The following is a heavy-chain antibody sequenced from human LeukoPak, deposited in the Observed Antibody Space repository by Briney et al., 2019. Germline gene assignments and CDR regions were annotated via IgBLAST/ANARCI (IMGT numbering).Heavy chain of an antibody. CDR1: GDSVSGGGYY. D-gene: IGHD1-26*01. J-gene: IGHJ3*02. CDR2: IYYSGST. CDR3: ARQGVGTTRPFDI. Sequence: SETLSLTCTVSGDSVSGGGYYWSWIGQPPGKGLEWIGCIYYSGSTNHNPSLKSRVTISVDTSRNQFSLKQSSVTAADTAVYYCARQGVGTTRPFDIWGQGTMVTVSS. V-gene: IGHV4-61*08.